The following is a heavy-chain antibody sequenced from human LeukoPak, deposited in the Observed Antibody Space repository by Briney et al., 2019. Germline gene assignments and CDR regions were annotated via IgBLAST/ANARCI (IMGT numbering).Heavy chain of an antibody. J-gene: IGHJ3*02. Sequence: PSETLSLTCTVSGGSISSSSYYWGWIRQPPGKGLEWIGSIYHSGSTYYNPSLKSRVTISVDTSKNQFSLKLSSVTAADTAVYYCARQGLYYYDSSGTTDAFDIWGQGTMVTVSS. CDR3: ARQGLYYYDSSGTTDAFDI. D-gene: IGHD3-22*01. CDR2: IYHSGST. CDR1: GGSISSSSYY. V-gene: IGHV4-39*01.